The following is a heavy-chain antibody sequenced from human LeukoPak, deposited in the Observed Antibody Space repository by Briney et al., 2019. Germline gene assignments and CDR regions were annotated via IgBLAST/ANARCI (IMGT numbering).Heavy chain of an antibody. CDR1: VFTFSSYG. CDR2: IRYDGSNK. D-gene: IGHD4-11*01. CDR3: AKDKAGAYTRNSQS. Sequence: GGSLRLSSAASVFTFSSYGMHWVRQAQGKGLEWVAFIRYDGSNKYYADSVKGRFTISRDNSKNTLYLQMNSLSTEDRAVYYCAKDKAGAYTRNSQSWGQRALVTVSS. V-gene: IGHV3-30*02. J-gene: IGHJ4*02.